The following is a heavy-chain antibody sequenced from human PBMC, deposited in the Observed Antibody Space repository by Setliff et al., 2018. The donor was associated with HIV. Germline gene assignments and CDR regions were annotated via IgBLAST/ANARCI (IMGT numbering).Heavy chain of an antibody. CDR1: GYSFTSYW. D-gene: IGHD3-22*01. J-gene: IGHJ3*02. V-gene: IGHV5-51*01. CDR2: ISPGDSDT. Sequence: PGASLKISCKGSGYSFTSYWIVWVRQMPGKGLEWMGIISPGDSDTRYSPSFQGQVTISSDKSISTAYLQWSSLKASDTAMYSCARGGSYYYDAFDIWGQGTMVTVSS. CDR3: ARGGSYYYDAFDI.